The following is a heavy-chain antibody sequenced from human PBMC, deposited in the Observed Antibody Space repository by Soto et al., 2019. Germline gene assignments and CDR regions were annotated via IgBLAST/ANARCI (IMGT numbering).Heavy chain of an antibody. D-gene: IGHD5-12*01. CDR1: GGTFSSYT. Sequence: QVQLVQSGAEVKKPGSSVKVSCKASGGTFSSYTITWLRQAPGQGLEWMGRIIPILGIANYAQKFQGRVTITADKSTSTAYMELSSLRSEDTAVYYCARGTYGGPSNYWGQGTLVTVSS. CDR3: ARGTYGGPSNY. CDR2: IIPILGIA. J-gene: IGHJ4*02. V-gene: IGHV1-69*02.